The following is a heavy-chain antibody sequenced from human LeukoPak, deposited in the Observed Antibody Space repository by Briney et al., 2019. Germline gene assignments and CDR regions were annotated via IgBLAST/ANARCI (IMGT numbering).Heavy chain of an antibody. CDR1: GFTFSSYA. CDR3: AKSPSWGPAAAGMRFDY. J-gene: IGHJ4*02. D-gene: IGHD6-13*01. V-gene: IGHV3-23*01. CDR2: ISITGDTT. Sequence: GGSLRLSCAASGFTFSSYAMSWVRQAPGKGLEWVSIISITGDTTYYADSVRGRFTILRDNSKNTLYLQMNSLGAEDTALYYCAKSPSWGPAAAGMRFDYWGQGTLVTVSS.